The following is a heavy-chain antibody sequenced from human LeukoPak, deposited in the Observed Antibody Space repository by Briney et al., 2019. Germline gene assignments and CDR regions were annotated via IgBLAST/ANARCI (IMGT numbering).Heavy chain of an antibody. CDR2: ISYDGSNK. Sequence: GGSLRLSCAASGFAFSSYAMHWVRQAPGKGLEWVAIISYDGSNKYYADSVKGRFTISRDNSKNTLYLQMNSLRAEDTAVYYCARVWGPKPDMPAINDHFYYYMDVWGKGTTVTVSS. J-gene: IGHJ6*03. CDR1: GFAFSSYA. V-gene: IGHV3-30*04. CDR3: ARVWGPKPDMPAINDHFYYYMDV. D-gene: IGHD5-24*01.